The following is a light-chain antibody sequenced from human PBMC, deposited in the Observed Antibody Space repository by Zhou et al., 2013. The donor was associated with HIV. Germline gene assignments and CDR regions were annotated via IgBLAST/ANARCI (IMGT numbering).Light chain of an antibody. CDR3: LQHNSYPYS. J-gene: IGKJ2*03. Sequence: DIQLTQSPSFLSASAGDRVTITCRASQGISTYLAWYQQNPGKAPKLLIYAATTLQSGVPSRFSGSGSGTEFTLTISSLQPEDFATYYCLQHNSYPYSFGQGTQAGDQT. CDR1: QGISTY. V-gene: IGKV1-9*01. CDR2: AAT.